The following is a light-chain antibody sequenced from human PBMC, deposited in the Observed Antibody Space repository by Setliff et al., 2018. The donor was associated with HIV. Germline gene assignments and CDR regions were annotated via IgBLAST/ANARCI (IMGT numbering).Light chain of an antibody. CDR1: QSVNSNY. J-gene: IGKJ1*01. CDR2: GAS. V-gene: IGKV3-20*01. CDR3: QQYGSSPRT. Sequence: EIVLTQSPGTLSLSPGERATLSCRASQSVNSNYLAWYQQKLAQAPRLLIYGASSRATGIPDRFRGSGSGTDFTLTISRLEPEDFAVYYCQQYGSSPRTFGQGTKVGIK.